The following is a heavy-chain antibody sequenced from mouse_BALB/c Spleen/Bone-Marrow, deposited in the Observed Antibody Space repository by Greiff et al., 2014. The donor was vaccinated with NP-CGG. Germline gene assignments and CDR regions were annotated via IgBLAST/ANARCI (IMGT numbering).Heavy chain of an antibody. CDR1: DYSITSDYA. CDR2: IRYSGST. CDR3: AIGSSPYYYGMDY. Sequence: VQLQQPGPGLVKPSQPLSLTCTVTDYSITSDYAWNWIRQFPGNKLEWMGYIRYSGSTSYNPSLKSRISITRDTSKNQFFLQLNSVTTEDTATYYCAIGSSPYYYGMDYWGQGTSVTVSS. D-gene: IGHD1-1*01. J-gene: IGHJ4*01. V-gene: IGHV3-2*02.